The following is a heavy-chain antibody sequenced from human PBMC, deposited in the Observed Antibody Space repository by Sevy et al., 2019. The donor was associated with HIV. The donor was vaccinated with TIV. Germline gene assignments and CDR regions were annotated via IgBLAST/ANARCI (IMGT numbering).Heavy chain of an antibody. J-gene: IGHJ4*02. CDR3: AREVVRGVIIPPPAFDY. D-gene: IGHD3-10*01. CDR1: GGSISSYY. Sequence: SETLSLTCTVSGGSISSYYWSWIRQPAGKGLEWIGRIYTSGSTNYNPSLKSRVTMSVDTSKNQFSLKLSPVTAADTAVYYCAREVVRGVIIPPPAFDYWGQGTLVTVSS. CDR2: IYTSGST. V-gene: IGHV4-4*07.